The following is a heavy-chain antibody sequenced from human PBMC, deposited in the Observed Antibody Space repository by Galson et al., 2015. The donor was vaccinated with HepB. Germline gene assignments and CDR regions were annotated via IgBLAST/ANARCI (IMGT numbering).Heavy chain of an antibody. D-gene: IGHD6-19*01. Sequence: SLRLSCAASGFAFSSYWMHWVRQAPGKGLVWVSRINSDGSSTSYADSVKGRFTISRDNAKNTLYLQMNSLRAEDTAVYYCARGGGIAVAGTADYWGQGALVTVSS. CDR3: ARGGGIAVAGTADY. V-gene: IGHV3-74*01. CDR1: GFAFSSYW. CDR2: INSDGSST. J-gene: IGHJ4*02.